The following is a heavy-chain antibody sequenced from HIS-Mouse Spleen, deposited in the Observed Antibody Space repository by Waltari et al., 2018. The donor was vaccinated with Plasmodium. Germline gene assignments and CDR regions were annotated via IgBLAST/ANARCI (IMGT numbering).Heavy chain of an antibody. CDR1: GFTFSSYG. CDR2: ISYDGSNE. V-gene: IGHV3-30*18. J-gene: IGHJ4*02. CDR3: AKEVLGYYDFWSRPDY. D-gene: IGHD3-3*01. Sequence: QVQLVESGGGVVQPGRSLRLSCAASGFTFSSYGMHWVRQAPGKGLEWVAVISYDGSNEYYADSVKGRFTSARDNSKNTLYLQMNSLRAEDTAVYYCAKEVLGYYDFWSRPDYWGQGTLVTVSS.